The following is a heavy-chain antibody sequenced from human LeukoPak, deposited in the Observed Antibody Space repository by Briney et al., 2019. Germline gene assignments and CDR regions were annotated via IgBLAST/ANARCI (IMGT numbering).Heavy chain of an antibody. CDR3: ARKQYYSSGWYGKYYYYMDV. D-gene: IGHD6-19*01. CDR2: INSDGSST. CDR1: GFTFSSYW. Sequence: GGSLRLSCEGTGFTFSSYWMHWVRQIPGKGLMWVSRINSDGSSTSYADSVKGRFTISRDNTKNTLYLQMNSLRAEDTAVYYCARKQYYSSGWYGKYYYYMDVWGKGTTVTISS. J-gene: IGHJ6*03. V-gene: IGHV3-74*01.